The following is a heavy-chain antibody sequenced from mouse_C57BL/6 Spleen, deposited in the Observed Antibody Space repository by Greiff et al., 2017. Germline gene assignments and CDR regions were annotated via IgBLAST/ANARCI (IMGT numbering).Heavy chain of an antibody. J-gene: IGHJ4*01. CDR1: GYTFTSYW. CDR2: IDPSDSYT. D-gene: IGHD1-1*01. CDR3: ARGDGSSLYYAMDY. Sequence: QVQLQQPGAELVRPGTSVKLSCKASGYTFTSYWMHWVKQRPGQGLEWIGVIDPSDSYTNYNQKFKGKATLTVDTSSSTAYMQLSSLTSEDSAVYYCARGDGSSLYYAMDYWGQGTSVTVSS. V-gene: IGHV1-59*01.